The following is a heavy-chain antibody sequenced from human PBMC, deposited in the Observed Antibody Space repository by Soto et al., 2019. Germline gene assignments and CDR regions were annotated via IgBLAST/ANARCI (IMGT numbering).Heavy chain of an antibody. CDR3: ATSLVPRRLPGMDV. V-gene: IGHV3-30*03. CDR2: ILYDGSVK. D-gene: IGHD6-6*01. Sequence: QVQLVESGGGVVQPGTSLSLSCVVSGIIFSDYGMHWVRQAPGKGLEWVTFILYDGSVKYYGDSVEGRFTISRDNSKNTLYLQMNSLRAEDTAVYYWATSLVPRRLPGMDVWGQGTTVTVSS. CDR1: GIIFSDYG. J-gene: IGHJ6*02.